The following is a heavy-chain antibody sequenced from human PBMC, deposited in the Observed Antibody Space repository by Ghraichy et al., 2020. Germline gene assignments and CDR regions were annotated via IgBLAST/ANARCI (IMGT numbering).Heavy chain of an antibody. V-gene: IGHV3-15*07. CDR2: IKSKTDGGTT. Sequence: GGSLRLSCAASGFTFGNAWMNWVRQAPGKGLEWVGRIKSKTDGGTTDYAAPVKGRFTISRDDSKNTLYLQMNSLKTEDTAVYYCTTEGFRVVPAAIRYYYYGMDVWGQGTTVTVSS. CDR1: GFTFGNAW. D-gene: IGHD2-2*01. J-gene: IGHJ6*02. CDR3: TTEGFRVVPAAIRYYYYGMDV.